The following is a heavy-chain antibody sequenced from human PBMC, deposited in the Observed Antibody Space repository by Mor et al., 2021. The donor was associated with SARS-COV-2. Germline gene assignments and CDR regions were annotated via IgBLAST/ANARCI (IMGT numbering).Heavy chain of an antibody. D-gene: IGHD1-26*01. Sequence: SSYALHWVRQAPGKGLEWVAVISYDGSNKYYADSVRGRFTISRDNSKNTLYVQINSLRPEDTAVYYCARGRGGSYF. CDR3: ARGRGGSYF. J-gene: IGHJ4*03. V-gene: IGHV3-30-3*01. CDR2: ISYDGSNK. CDR1: SSYA.